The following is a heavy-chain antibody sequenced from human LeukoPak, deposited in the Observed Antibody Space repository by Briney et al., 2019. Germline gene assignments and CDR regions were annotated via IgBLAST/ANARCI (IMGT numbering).Heavy chain of an antibody. CDR1: GFTFDDYG. J-gene: IGHJ6*03. CDR3: ARDPCSTTSCHSYYYYMDV. V-gene: IGHV3-20*04. D-gene: IGHD2-2*01. CDR2: INWNGGST. Sequence: PGGSLRLSCAASGFTFDDYGMSWVRQAPGKGLEWVAGINWNGGSTGYADSVKGRFTISRDNAKNSLYLQMNSLRAEDTAVYYCARDPCSTTSCHSYYYYMDVWGKGTTVTVSS.